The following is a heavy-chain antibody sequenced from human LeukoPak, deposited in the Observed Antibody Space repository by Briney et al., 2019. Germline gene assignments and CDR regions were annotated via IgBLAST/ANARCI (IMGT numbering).Heavy chain of an antibody. CDR2: INPNSGGT. V-gene: IGHV1-2*02. CDR3: ARTPQYSYGHLDY. CDR1: GGTVTSYA. D-gene: IGHD5-18*01. J-gene: IGHJ4*02. Sequence: ASVKVSCKASGGTVTSYASSWVRQAPGQGLEWMGWINPNSGGTNYAQKFQGRVTMTRDTSISTAYMELSRLRSDDTAVYYCARTPQYSYGHLDYWGQGTLVTVSS.